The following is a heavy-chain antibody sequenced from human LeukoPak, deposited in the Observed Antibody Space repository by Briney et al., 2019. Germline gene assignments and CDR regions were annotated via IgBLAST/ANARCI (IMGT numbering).Heavy chain of an antibody. Sequence: GSSVKVSCKASGGTFISYAISWVRQAPGQGLEWMGGIIPIFGTANYAQKFQGKVTITTDESTSTAYIELSSLRSEDTAVYYCARGAVGARDYCAASIDISGQGRMLTVSS. J-gene: IGHJ3*02. CDR3: ARGAVGARDYCAASIDI. D-gene: IGHD1-26*01. V-gene: IGHV1-69*05. CDR1: GGTFISYA. CDR2: IIPIFGTA.